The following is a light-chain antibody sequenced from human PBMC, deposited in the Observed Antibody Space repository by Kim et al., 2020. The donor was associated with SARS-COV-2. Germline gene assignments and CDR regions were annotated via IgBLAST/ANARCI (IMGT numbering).Light chain of an antibody. CDR3: QPYDSSNYVV. CDR1: SGSIASNY. V-gene: IGLV6-57*03. Sequence: KTVTISCTRSSGSIASNYVQWYQQRPGSAPTTVIYEDNQRPSGVPDRFSGSIDSSSNSASLTISGLKTEDEADYYCQPYDSSNYVVFGGGTQLTVL. J-gene: IGLJ2*01. CDR2: EDN.